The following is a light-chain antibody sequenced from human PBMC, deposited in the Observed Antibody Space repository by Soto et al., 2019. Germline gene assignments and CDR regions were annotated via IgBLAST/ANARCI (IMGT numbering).Light chain of an antibody. CDR2: DVS. CDR3: QQRKAWNT. Sequence: EIVLTQSPATLSLSPGERATLSCRASQSVSPYLAWYQQRPGQAPRLLIYDVSTRATGIPARFTGSGSGTDFTLTISSLEPEDFAVYYCQQRKAWNTFGQGTRLEI. CDR1: QSVSPY. V-gene: IGKV3-11*01. J-gene: IGKJ5*01.